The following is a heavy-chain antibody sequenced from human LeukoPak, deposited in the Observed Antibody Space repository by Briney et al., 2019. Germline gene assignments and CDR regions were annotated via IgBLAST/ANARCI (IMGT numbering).Heavy chain of an antibody. D-gene: IGHD3-22*01. CDR1: GITFSSYA. CDR3: AKDPIAYYYDSGGYYDPFDI. CDR2: ISGTGGST. J-gene: IGHJ3*02. V-gene: IGHV3-23*01. Sequence: GGSLRLSCAAAGITFSSYAMSWVRQAPGRGLEWVSVISGTGGSTYYADSVKGRFTVSRDNSKSTLYLQMNSLRAEDKAVYYCAKDPIAYYYDSGGYYDPFDIWGQGTLVTASS.